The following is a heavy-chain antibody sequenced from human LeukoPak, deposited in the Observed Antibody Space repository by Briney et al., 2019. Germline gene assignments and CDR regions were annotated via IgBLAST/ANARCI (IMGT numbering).Heavy chain of an antibody. CDR3: AKYGPQDSGSSHFDY. V-gene: IGHV3-23*01. CDR2: IRDSGSST. D-gene: IGHD1-26*01. J-gene: IGHJ4*02. CDR1: GFTFSSYA. Sequence: GGSLRLSCAASGFTFSSYAMSWDRQAPGKGLEWVSAIRDSGSSTHYADSVKGRFTTSRDNSKNTLFLQMNSLRVEDTAIYYCAKYGPQDSGSSHFDYWGQGALVTVSS.